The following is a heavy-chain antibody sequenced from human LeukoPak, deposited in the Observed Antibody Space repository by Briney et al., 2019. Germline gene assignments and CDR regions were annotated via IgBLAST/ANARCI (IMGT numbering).Heavy chain of an antibody. Sequence: SETLSLTCTVSGGSISSSSHYCAWIRQPPGKGLEWIGSIRHSGSTYYNPSLKSRVTKSVDTSKNQFSLKLSSVTAADTAVYYCAIIADEGYSYESGPLVLWAEGTLVTVSS. CDR3: AIIADEGYSYESGPLVL. V-gene: IGHV4-39*01. CDR2: IRHSGST. J-gene: IGHJ4*02. CDR1: GGSISSSSHY. D-gene: IGHD5-18*01.